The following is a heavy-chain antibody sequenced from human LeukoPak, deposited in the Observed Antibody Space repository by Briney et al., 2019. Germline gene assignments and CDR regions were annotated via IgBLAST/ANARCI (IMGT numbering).Heavy chain of an antibody. V-gene: IGHV4-59*01. CDR2: IYYSGST. D-gene: IGHD3-10*01. Sequence: PSETLSLTCTVSGGSISSYYWSWIRQPPGKGLEWIGYIYYSGSTNYNPSLKSRVTISVDTPKNQFSLKLSSVTAADTAVYYCARDQLLSWFDPWGQGTLVTVSS. CDR1: GGSISSYY. CDR3: ARDQLLSWFDP. J-gene: IGHJ5*02.